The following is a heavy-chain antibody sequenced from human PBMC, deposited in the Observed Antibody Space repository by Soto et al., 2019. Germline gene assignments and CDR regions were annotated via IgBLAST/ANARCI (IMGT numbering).Heavy chain of an antibody. J-gene: IGHJ4*02. CDR3: ARIRVGAAGTEYYFDY. V-gene: IGHV2-26*01. D-gene: IGHD6-13*01. Sequence: ESGPTLVNPTETLTLTCTVSGFSLSNARMGVSWIRQPPGKALEWLAHIFSNDEKSYSTSLKSRLTISKDTSKSQVVLTMTNMDPVDTATYYCARIRVGAAGTEYYFDYWGQGTLVTVSS. CDR2: IFSNDEK. CDR1: GFSLSNARMG.